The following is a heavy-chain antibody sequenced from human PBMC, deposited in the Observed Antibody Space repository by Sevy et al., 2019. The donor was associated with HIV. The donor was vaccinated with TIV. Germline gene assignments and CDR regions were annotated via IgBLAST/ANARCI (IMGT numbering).Heavy chain of an antibody. CDR2: INPCSGGT. J-gene: IGHJ5*02. Sequence: ASVKVSCETSGYTFTYYYIHWVRQAPGQGLEWMGWINPCSGGTQYAQKFQGRVSVTSDTSRRTSYMELRRLRSDDTALYYCARQVDNWFDPWGQGTPVTVSS. D-gene: IGHD2-15*01. CDR3: ARQVDNWFDP. CDR1: GYTFTYYY. V-gene: IGHV1-2*02.